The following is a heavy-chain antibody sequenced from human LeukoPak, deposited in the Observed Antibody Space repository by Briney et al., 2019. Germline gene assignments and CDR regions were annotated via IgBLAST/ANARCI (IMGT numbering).Heavy chain of an antibody. CDR2: ISSSGSTI. CDR3: ARDMYDSSTTGSIFDY. CDR1: GFTFSSYE. V-gene: IGHV3-48*03. J-gene: IGHJ4*02. D-gene: IGHD3-10*01. Sequence: PGGSLRLSCAASGFTFSSYEMNWVRQAPGKGLEWVSYISSSGSTIYYADSVKGRFTISRDNAKNSLYLQMNSLRAEDAAVYYCARDMYDSSTTGSIFDYWGQGTLVTVSS.